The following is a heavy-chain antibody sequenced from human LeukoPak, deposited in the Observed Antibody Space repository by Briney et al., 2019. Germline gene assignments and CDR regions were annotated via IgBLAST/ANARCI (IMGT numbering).Heavy chain of an antibody. CDR2: IIPIFGTA. Sequence: GASVKVSCKASGGTFSSYAISWVRQAPGQGLEWMGGIIPIFGTANYAQKFQGRVTITADKSTSTAYMELSSLRSEDTAVYYCARRSQYSSGWYPHYYYYYMDVWGKGTTVTVSS. J-gene: IGHJ6*03. CDR3: ARRSQYSSGWYPHYYYYYMDV. D-gene: IGHD6-19*01. V-gene: IGHV1-69*06. CDR1: GGTFSSYA.